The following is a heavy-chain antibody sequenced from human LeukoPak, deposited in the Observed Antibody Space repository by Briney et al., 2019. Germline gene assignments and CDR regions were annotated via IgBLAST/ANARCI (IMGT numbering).Heavy chain of an antibody. V-gene: IGHV1-46*01. CDR2: INPSGGST. Sequence: ASVKVSCKASGYTFTNYYMHWVRQAPGQGLEWMGIINPSGGSTTCAQKFQGRVTMTRDTSTSTVYMELSGLRSEDTAVYYCARDLHIDGRPEGRDYWGQGTLVTVSS. D-gene: IGHD3-10*01. CDR3: ARDLHIDGRPEGRDY. CDR1: GYTFTNYY. J-gene: IGHJ4*02.